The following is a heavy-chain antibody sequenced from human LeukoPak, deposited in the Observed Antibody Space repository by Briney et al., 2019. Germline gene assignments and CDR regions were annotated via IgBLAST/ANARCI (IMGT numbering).Heavy chain of an antibody. Sequence: GGSLRLSCTASGFTFSSIGMNWVRQAPGKGLEWVSSISYSSSYINYADSVKGRFTISRDNAKNSLYLQMNSLRAEDTAVYYCARDWGHSSSWYFRDWGQGTLVTVSS. CDR1: GFTFSSIG. V-gene: IGHV3-21*01. CDR2: ISYSSSYI. D-gene: IGHD6-13*01. J-gene: IGHJ4*02. CDR3: ARDWGHSSSWYFRD.